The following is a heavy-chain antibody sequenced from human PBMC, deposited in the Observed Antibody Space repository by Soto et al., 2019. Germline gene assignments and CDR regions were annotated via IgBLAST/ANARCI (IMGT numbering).Heavy chain of an antibody. CDR3: ARDEGYGYGVDY. V-gene: IGHV3-74*01. CDR2: INSDGSST. J-gene: IGHJ4*02. D-gene: IGHD5-18*01. Sequence: EVQLVESGGSLVQPGGSLRLSCAASGFTFSSHWMHWVRQAPGKGLVWVSRINSDGSSTTYADSVKGRFTFSRDNAKNTLYLQMNSLRAEDTAIYYCARDEGYGYGVDYWVQGTLVTVSS. CDR1: GFTFSSHW.